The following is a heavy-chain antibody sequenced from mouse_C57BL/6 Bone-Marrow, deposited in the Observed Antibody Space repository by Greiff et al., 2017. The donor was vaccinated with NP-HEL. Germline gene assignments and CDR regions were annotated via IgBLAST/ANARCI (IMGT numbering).Heavy chain of an antibody. CDR3: ARPGYSNYVDAMDY. J-gene: IGHJ4*01. CDR2: ISSGSSTI. Sequence: EVQEVESGGGLVKPGGSLKLSCAASGFTFSDYGMHWVRQAPEKGLEWVAYISSGSSTIYYADTVKGRFTISRDNAKNTLFLQMTSLRSEDTAMYYCARPGYSNYVDAMDYWGQGTSVTVSS. CDR1: GFTFSDYG. D-gene: IGHD2-5*01. V-gene: IGHV5-17*01.